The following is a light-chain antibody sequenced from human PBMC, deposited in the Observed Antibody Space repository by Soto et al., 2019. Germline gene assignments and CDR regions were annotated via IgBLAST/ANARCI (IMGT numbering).Light chain of an antibody. J-gene: IGKJ1*01. CDR2: GAS. V-gene: IGKV3-20*01. CDR1: QSVSSSY. CDR3: QQYGSSPWT. Sequence: EIVLTQSPGTLSLSPGERATLSCRASQSVSSSYLAWYQQKPGQAPRLLIYGASSRATGIPERLSGSGSGTDFTLTVSRLEPEDFAVYYCQQYGSSPWTFGQGTKVDIK.